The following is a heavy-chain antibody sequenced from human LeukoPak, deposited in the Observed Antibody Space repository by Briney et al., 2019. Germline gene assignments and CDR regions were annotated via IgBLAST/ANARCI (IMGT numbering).Heavy chain of an antibody. CDR2: FDPEDGET. CDR1: GYTFTKLS. D-gene: IGHD3-16*01. CDR3: ATRVLWRILDCFDL. Sequence: GASVKVSCKVSGYTFTKLSMHWVRLAPGKGLEWMGGFDPEDGETIYAQKFQGRVTMTNDTSTDTAYMELSSLRPDDTAVYYCATRVLWRILDCFDLWGQGTVVTVSS. J-gene: IGHJ3*01. V-gene: IGHV1-24*01.